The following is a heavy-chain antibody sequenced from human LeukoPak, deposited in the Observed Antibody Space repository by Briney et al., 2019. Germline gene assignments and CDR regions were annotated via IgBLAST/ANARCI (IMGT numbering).Heavy chain of an antibody. CDR1: GGAFINYA. CDR2: IIPVFGTR. Sequence: GASVKVSCTASGGAFINYAFSWVRQAPGQGLEWMGGIIPVFGTRNYAQNFQGRITVTVDKSSRTAYMEMSSLRSDDTAVYYCGYNDDYNYYYIDVWGEGTTVIVSS. V-gene: IGHV1-69*06. J-gene: IGHJ6*03. CDR3: GYNDDYNYYYIDV. D-gene: IGHD3-16*01.